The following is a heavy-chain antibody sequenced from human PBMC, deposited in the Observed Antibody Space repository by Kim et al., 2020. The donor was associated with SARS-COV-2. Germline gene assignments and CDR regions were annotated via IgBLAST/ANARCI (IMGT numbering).Heavy chain of an antibody. CDR3: ARVSRELYDY. V-gene: IGHV3-21*01. J-gene: IGHJ4*02. Sequence: YIYNADAVKGRFTISRDNAKNSLYLQMNSLRAEDTAVYYCARVSRELYDYWGQGTLVTVSS. CDR2: YI. D-gene: IGHD1-26*01.